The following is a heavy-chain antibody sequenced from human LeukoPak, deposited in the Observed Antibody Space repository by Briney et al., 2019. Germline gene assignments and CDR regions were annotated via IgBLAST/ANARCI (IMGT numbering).Heavy chain of an antibody. CDR3: ARGGGPYRPLDY. Sequence: SETLSLTCGVSGGSITSTNYWTWVRQPPGKGLEWIGEVNLQGSTNYNPSLKSRVAISVDKSENHISLKLTSVTAADTAVYYCARGGGPYRPLDYSGQGTLVTVAS. CDR2: VNLQGST. V-gene: IGHV4-4*02. CDR1: GGSITSTNY. J-gene: IGHJ4*02.